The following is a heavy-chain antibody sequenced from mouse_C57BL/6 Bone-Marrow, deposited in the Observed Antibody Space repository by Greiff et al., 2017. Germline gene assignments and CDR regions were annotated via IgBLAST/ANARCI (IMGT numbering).Heavy chain of an antibody. V-gene: IGHV1-69*01. J-gene: IGHJ2*01. CDR2: IDPSDSYT. CDR3: AVGFDY. CDR1: GYTFTSYW. D-gene: IGHD1-1*02. Sequence: VKLMESGAELVMPGASVKLSCKASGYTFTSYWMHWVKQRPGQGLEWIGEIDPSDSYTNYNQKFKGKSTLTVDKSSSTAYMQLSSLTSEDSAVYYCAVGFDYWGQGTTLTVSS.